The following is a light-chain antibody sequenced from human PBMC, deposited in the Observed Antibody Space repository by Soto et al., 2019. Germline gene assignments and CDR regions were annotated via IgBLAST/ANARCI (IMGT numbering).Light chain of an antibody. J-gene: IGLJ3*02. Sequence: QSALTQPASASGSPGQSITISCTGSSSNICGYHYVSWYQQHPGKAPKVMIYEVSNRPSGVSNRFSGSKSANTASLTISGLQAEDEADYYCGAYTETSTLVFGGGTTLTVL. CDR1: SSNICGYHY. CDR3: GAYTETSTLV. CDR2: EVS. V-gene: IGLV2-14*01.